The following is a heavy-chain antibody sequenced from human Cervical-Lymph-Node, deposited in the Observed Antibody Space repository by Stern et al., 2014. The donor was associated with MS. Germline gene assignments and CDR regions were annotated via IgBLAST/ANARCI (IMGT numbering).Heavy chain of an antibody. D-gene: IGHD6-19*01. CDR1: GASVSTASYY. V-gene: IGHV4-61*01. Sequence: QVQLQESRPGLVKPSETLSLTCIVSGASVSTASYYWSWIRQPPGKGLAWIGSIYYSGSTDYNTSLQSRVTISLDTSKNQFSLRLSSVTAADTAVYYCARESAVAEPYYYYDMDVWGQGTTVTVSS. J-gene: IGHJ6*02. CDR3: ARESAVAEPYYYYDMDV. CDR2: IYYSGST.